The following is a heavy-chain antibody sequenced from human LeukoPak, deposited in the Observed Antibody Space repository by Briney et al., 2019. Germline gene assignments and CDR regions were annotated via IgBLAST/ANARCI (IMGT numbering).Heavy chain of an antibody. CDR1: GFTFSTYA. J-gene: IGHJ4*02. CDR2: ISDSGTKK. V-gene: IGHV3-30-3*01. Sequence: GGSLRLPCAASGFTFSTYAMHWVRQAPGKGLEWVAVISDSGTKKYYADSVKGRFTLSRDNSKNMLYLQMNSLRVEDTAVYYCARDQVGGAVDYWGQGTLVTVSS. CDR3: ARDQVGGAVDY. D-gene: IGHD6-13*01.